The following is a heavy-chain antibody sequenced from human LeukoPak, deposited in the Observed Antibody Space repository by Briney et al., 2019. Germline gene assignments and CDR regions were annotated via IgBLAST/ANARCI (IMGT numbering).Heavy chain of an antibody. V-gene: IGHV4-34*01. CDR3: ARASYYYDSSGYSVRYAFDI. D-gene: IGHD3-22*01. CDR2: INHSGST. J-gene: IGHJ3*02. Sequence: SETLSLTCAVYGGSFSGYYWSWIRQPPGKGLEWIGEINHSGSTNYNPSLKSRVTIPVDTSKNQFSLKLSSVTAADTAVYYCARASYYYDSSGYSVRYAFDIWGQGTMVTVSS. CDR1: GGSFSGYY.